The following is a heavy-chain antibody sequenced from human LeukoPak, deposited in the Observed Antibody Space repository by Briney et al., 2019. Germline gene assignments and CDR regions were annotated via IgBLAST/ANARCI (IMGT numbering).Heavy chain of an antibody. Sequence: SETLSLTCTVSGGSISSYYWSWIRQPPGKGLEWIGYIYYSGSTNYNPSLKSRVTISVDTSKNQFSLKRSSVTAADTAVYYCARSDYGDYDSWGQGTLVTVSS. J-gene: IGHJ5*01. CDR3: ARSDYGDYDS. V-gene: IGHV4-59*01. D-gene: IGHD4-17*01. CDR1: GGSISSYY. CDR2: IYYSGST.